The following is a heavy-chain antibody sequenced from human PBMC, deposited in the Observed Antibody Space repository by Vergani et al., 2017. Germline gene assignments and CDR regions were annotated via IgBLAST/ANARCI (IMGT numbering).Heavy chain of an antibody. V-gene: IGHV1-69*01. D-gene: IGHD3-10*01. CDR2: IIPIFGTA. J-gene: IGHJ5*02. CDR3: ARSHGSGSYYNPADRFDP. Sequence: QVQLVQSGAEVKKPGSSVKVSCKASGGTFSSYAISWVRQAPGQGLEWMGGIIPIFGTANYAQKFQGRVTITADESTSTAYMELSSLRSEDTAVYYCARSHGSGSYYNPADRFDPWGQGTLVTVSS. CDR1: GGTFSSYA.